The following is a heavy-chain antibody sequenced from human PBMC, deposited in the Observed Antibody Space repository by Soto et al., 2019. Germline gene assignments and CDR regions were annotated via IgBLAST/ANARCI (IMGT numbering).Heavy chain of an antibody. CDR1: GYTFTTYG. J-gene: IGHJ6*02. Sequence: ASVKVSCKASGYTFTTYGISWVRQAPGQGLEWVAWISAYNGNTNYAQMLQGRVTVTTDTSTSTVFMELRSLRSDDTAMYYCVIVYPGSLAVGLTAYYYFHGMDVWGQETTVTVSS. D-gene: IGHD6-19*01. V-gene: IGHV1-18*01. CDR2: ISAYNGNT. CDR3: VIVYPGSLAVGLTAYYYFHGMDV.